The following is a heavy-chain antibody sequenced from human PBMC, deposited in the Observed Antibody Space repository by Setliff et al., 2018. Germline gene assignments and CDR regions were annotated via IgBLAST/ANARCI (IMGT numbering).Heavy chain of an antibody. CDR3: ARDFLGQWGGKGGLDY. CDR1: GYSFTNYG. Sequence: ASVKVSCKTSGYSFTNYGINWVRQAPGQGLEWMGWNSAHAQKFQGRVTMTTDTPTSTAYMELRSLRSDDTAVYYCARDFLGQWGGKGGLDYWGQGTLVTVSS. J-gene: IGHJ4*02. D-gene: IGHD6-19*01. V-gene: IGHV1-18*01. CDR2: NSA.